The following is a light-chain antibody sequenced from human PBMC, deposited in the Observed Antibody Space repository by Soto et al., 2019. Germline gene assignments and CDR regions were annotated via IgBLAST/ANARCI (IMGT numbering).Light chain of an antibody. V-gene: IGLV2-14*01. Sequence: QSVLIQPASVSGSPGQSITISCTGTSSDVGDYNYVSWYQQHPGKAPKVMIYDVSNRPSGVSNRFSGSKSGNTASLTISGLQAEDEADYYCSSYTSSSTLVFGTGTKVTVL. CDR3: SSYTSSSTLV. CDR2: DVS. J-gene: IGLJ1*01. CDR1: SSDVGDYNY.